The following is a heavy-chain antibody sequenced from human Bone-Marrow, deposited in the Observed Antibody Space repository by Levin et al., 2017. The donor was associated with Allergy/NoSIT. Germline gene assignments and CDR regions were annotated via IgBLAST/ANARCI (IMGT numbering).Heavy chain of an antibody. J-gene: IGHJ4*02. D-gene: IGHD6-6*01. CDR1: GFTFSSYA. CDR2: ISYDGSNK. Sequence: GGSLRLSCAASGFTFSSYAMHWVRQAPGKGLEWVAVISYDGSNKYYADSVKGRFTISRDNSKNTLYLQMNSLRAEDTAVYYCARDFSLDPRSSSVDYWGQGTLVTVSS. CDR3: ARDFSLDPRSSSVDY. V-gene: IGHV3-30-3*01.